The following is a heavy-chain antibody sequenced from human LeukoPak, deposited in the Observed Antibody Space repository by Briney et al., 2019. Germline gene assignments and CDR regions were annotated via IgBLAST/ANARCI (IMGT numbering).Heavy chain of an antibody. CDR3: ARDASLRTRTQYYDILTGCFADY. V-gene: IGHV1-46*01. CDR1: GYTFTSYY. D-gene: IGHD3-9*01. Sequence: VASVRVSCKASGYTFTSYYMHWVRQAPGQGLERMGIINPSGGSTSYAQKFQGRVTMTRDTSTSTVYMELSSLRSEDTAVYYCARDASLRTRTQYYDILTGCFADYWGQGTLVTVSS. J-gene: IGHJ4*02. CDR2: INPSGGST.